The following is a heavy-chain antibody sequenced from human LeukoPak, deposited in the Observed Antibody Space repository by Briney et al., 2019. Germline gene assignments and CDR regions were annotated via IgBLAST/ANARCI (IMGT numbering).Heavy chain of an antibody. V-gene: IGHV4-34*01. Sequence: PSETLSLTCAVYGGSFSGYYWNWIRQPPGKGLEWIGSGSTYYNPSLKSRVTISVDTSKNQFSLKLSSVTAADTAVYFCASPRGDDSGGYYTWYFHHWGQGILVTVSS. J-gene: IGHJ1*01. D-gene: IGHD3-22*01. CDR1: GGSFSGYY. CDR3: ASPRGDDSGGYYTWYFHH. CDR2: SGST.